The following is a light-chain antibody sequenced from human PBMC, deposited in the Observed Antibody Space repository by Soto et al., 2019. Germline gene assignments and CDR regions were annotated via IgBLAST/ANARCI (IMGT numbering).Light chain of an antibody. CDR3: QQYGSSPTWT. CDR2: GAS. J-gene: IGKJ5*01. CDR1: QSVSSN. Sequence: EIVMTHSPATMSVSPGERATLSCRASQSVSSNLAWYQQKPGQAARLLIYGASTRATGIPATFSGSGSGTEFTLTISRLEPEDSAVYYCQQYGSSPTWTFGQGTRLE. V-gene: IGKV3D-15*01.